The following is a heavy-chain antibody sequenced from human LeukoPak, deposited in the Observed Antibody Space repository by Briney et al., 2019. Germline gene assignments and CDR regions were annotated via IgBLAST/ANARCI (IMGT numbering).Heavy chain of an antibody. CDR2: IKSKTNGGTT. J-gene: IGHJ1*01. CDR3: TTAPLFWSGYYNPLAEYFQH. Sequence: GGSLRLSCAASGFIFSNAWMSWVRQAPGKGLEWVGLIKSKTNGGTTDYAAPVKGRFTISRDDSKNTLYLQMNSLKTEDTAVYYCTTAPLFWSGYYNPLAEYFQHWGQGTLVTVSS. V-gene: IGHV3-15*01. CDR1: GFIFSNAW. D-gene: IGHD3-3*01.